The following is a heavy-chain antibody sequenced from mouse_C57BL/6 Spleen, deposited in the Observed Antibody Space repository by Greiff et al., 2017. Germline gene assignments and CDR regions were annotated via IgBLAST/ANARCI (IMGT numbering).Heavy chain of an antibody. Sequence: VQLQQPGAELVKPGASVKMSCKASGYTFTSYWITWVKQRPGQGLEWIGDIYPGSGSTNYNEKFKSKATLTVDTSSSTADMQLSSLTSEDSAVYDCARDGSSYEYFDVWGTGTTVTVSS. CDR2: IYPGSGST. CDR3: ARDGSSYEYFDV. J-gene: IGHJ1*03. D-gene: IGHD1-1*01. CDR1: GYTFTSYW. V-gene: IGHV1-55*01.